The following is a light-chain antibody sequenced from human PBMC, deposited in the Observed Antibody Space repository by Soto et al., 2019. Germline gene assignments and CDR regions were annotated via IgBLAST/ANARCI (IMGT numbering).Light chain of an antibody. Sequence: IVMTQSPATLSVSPGQRATLSCRASQSVSTNLAWYQQKPGQAPRLLIYGASTRATGIPARFSGSGSGTEFTLTISSLQPDDFATYYCQQYNSQRTFGQGTKVEIK. CDR2: GAS. CDR3: QQYNSQRT. J-gene: IGKJ1*01. V-gene: IGKV3D-15*01. CDR1: QSVSTN.